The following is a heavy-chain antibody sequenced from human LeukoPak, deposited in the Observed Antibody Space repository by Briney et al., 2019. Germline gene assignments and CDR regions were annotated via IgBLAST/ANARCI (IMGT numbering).Heavy chain of an antibody. CDR2: VYYSGST. CDR1: GGSISSSSSY. D-gene: IGHD2-2*01. CDR3: ARDTGPSGTAFDY. Sequence: PSEALSLTCTVSGGSISSSSSYWVWIRQPPGKGLEWIWTVYYSGSTYYNPSLKSRVTISVDTSKNQFSLKLSSVTAADTAVYYCARDTGPSGTAFDYWGQGTLVTVSS. J-gene: IGHJ4*02. V-gene: IGHV4-39*07.